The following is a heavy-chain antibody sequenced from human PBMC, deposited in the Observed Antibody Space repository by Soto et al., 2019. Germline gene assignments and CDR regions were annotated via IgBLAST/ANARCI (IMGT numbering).Heavy chain of an antibody. D-gene: IGHD6-13*01. CDR3: AKDQGSSWYEIDY. CDR2: ISGSGGST. CDR1: GFTFSNYA. J-gene: IGHJ4*02. V-gene: IGHV3-23*01. Sequence: PGGSLRLSCAASGFTFSNYAVTWFRQAPGKGLEWVSTISGSGGSTYYADSVKGRFTISRDNSKNTLYLQMNSLRAEDTAVYYCAKDQGSSWYEIDYWGQGPLVTVSS.